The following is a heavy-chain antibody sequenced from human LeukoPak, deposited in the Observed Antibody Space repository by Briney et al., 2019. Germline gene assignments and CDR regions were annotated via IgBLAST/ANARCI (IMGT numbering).Heavy chain of an antibody. V-gene: IGHV3-23*01. J-gene: IGHJ4*02. Sequence: GGSLRLSCAASGFTFSSYAMSWVRQAPGKGLEWVSAISGSGGSTYYADSAKGRFTTSRDNSKNTLYLQMNSLRAEDTAVYYCAKSSMTMVVKDCFDYWGQGTLVTVSS. D-gene: IGHD4-23*01. CDR2: ISGSGGST. CDR3: AKSSMTMVVKDCFDY. CDR1: GFTFSSYA.